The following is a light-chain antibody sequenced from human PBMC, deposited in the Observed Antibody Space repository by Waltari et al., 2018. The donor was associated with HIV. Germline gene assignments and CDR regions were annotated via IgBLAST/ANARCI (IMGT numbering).Light chain of an antibody. V-gene: IGKV1-12*01. CDR1: QGISTR. CDR2: GAS. Sequence: DIQMTQSPSSVSAYVRDRLTLTCRATQGISTRLAWYQQKPGKAPKLLISGASNLEPGVPSMFSGSGSGASFSLTISSLQADDFAIYDCQQTNSFPFTFGPGTRLEIK. CDR3: QQTNSFPFT. J-gene: IGKJ5*01.